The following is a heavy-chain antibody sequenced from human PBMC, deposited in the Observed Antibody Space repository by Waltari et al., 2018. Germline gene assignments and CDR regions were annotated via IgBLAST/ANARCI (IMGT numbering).Heavy chain of an antibody. CDR1: GGSISSYY. J-gene: IGHJ6*02. V-gene: IGHV4-4*07. CDR3: ARDRAGSSSWYLAGYYGMDV. D-gene: IGHD6-13*01. Sequence: QVQLQESGPGLVRPSETLSLTCTVSGGSISSYYWSWIRQPAGQGLEWIGRIYTSGSTNYNPSLKSRVTMSVDTPKNQFSLKLSSVTAADTAVYYCARDRAGSSSWYLAGYYGMDVWGQGTTVTVSS. CDR2: IYTSGST.